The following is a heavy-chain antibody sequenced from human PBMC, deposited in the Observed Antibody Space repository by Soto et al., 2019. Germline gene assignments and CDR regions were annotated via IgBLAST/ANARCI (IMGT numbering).Heavy chain of an antibody. D-gene: IGHD5-12*01. CDR1: GGSISSSGYY. Sequence: QLQLQESGPGLVKPSETLSLTCTVSGGSISSSGYYWGWIRQPPGKGLEWIASIYYSGSTYYNPSLKSRVTISVDTSENQFSLKLRSVTASDTAVYYCATKQVEMATILRWRAGDVPVHYWGQGTLVTVSS. J-gene: IGHJ4*02. CDR2: IYYSGST. CDR3: ATKQVEMATILRWRAGDVPVHY. V-gene: IGHV4-39*01.